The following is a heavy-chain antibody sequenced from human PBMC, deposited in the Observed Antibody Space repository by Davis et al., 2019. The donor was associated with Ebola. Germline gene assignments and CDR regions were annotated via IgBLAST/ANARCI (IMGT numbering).Heavy chain of an antibody. D-gene: IGHD4-17*01. J-gene: IGHJ5*02. CDR1: GGSISSSNW. V-gene: IGHV4-4*02. CDR2: IYHSGST. Sequence: MPGGSLRLSCAVSGGSISSSNWWRWVRQPPGKGLEWIGEIYHSGSTNYNPSLKSRVTISVDTSKNQFSLKLSSVTAADTAVYYCARQEGDYVSGWFDPWGQGTLVTVSS. CDR3: ARQEGDYVSGWFDP.